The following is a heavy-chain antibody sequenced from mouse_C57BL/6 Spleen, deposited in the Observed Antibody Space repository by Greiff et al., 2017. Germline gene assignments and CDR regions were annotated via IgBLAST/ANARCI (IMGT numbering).Heavy chain of an antibody. Sequence: EVKLMESGPELVKPGASVKISCKASGYSFTDYNMNWVKQSNGKSLEWIGVINPNYGTTSYNQKFKGKATLTVDQSSSTAYMQLNSLTSEDSAVYYCARTGTGTWYFDVWGTGTTVTVSS. CDR2: INPNYGTT. V-gene: IGHV1-39*01. CDR3: ARTGTGTWYFDV. J-gene: IGHJ1*03. CDR1: GYSFTDYN. D-gene: IGHD4-1*01.